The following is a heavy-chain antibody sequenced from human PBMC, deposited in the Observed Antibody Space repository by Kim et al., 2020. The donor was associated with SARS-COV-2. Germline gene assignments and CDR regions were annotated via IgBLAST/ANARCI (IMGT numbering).Heavy chain of an antibody. CDR3: ATDPMVRGIIGADGTYYAMDV. CDR1: GFTFSNVW. J-gene: IGHJ6*02. CDR2: IKTKADGGRT. Sequence: GGSLRLSCAASGFTFSNVWMSWVRQAPGKGLEWVGRIKTKADGGRTHYAAPAKGRFTISRDDSKNTLYLQMNSLKTEDTAVYYCATDPMVRGIIGADGTYYAMDVRAQGPTVTVSS. V-gene: IGHV3-15*01. D-gene: IGHD3-10*01.